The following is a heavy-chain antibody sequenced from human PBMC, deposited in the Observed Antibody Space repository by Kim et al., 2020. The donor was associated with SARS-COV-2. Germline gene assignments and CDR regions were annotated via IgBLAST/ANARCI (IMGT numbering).Heavy chain of an antibody. Sequence: YAQKFQGRVTMTEDTSTDTAYMELSSLRSEDTAVYYCATGVSEVVTTFDYWGQGTLVTVSS. D-gene: IGHD5-12*01. J-gene: IGHJ4*02. V-gene: IGHV1-24*01. CDR3: ATGVSEVVTTFDY.